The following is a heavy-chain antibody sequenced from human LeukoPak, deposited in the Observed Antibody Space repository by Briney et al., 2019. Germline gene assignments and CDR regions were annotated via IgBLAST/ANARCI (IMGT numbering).Heavy chain of an antibody. D-gene: IGHD3-3*01. CDR2: ISSSGSTI. V-gene: IGHV3-48*03. J-gene: IGHJ3*02. Sequence: GGSLRLSCAASGFTFSSYEMNWVRQAPGKGLEWVSYISSSGSTIYYADSVKGRFTISRDNAKNSLYLQINSLRAEDTAVYYCARGAARYDFWSGPKRGDAFDIWGQGTMVTVSS. CDR1: GFTFSSYE. CDR3: ARGAARYDFWSGPKRGDAFDI.